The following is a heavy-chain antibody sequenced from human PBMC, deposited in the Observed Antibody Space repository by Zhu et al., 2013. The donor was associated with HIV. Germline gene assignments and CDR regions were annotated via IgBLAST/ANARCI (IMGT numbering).Heavy chain of an antibody. CDR1: GGTFSSYG. J-gene: IGHJ4*02. V-gene: IGHV1-69*01. CDR3: ARHRVGGSWTDNDY. Sequence: QVQLVQSGAEVKKPGSSVKVSCKAFGGTFSSYGISWVRQAPGQGLEWMGGIIPSSGSFGAPNYAQKFQGRVTITADESTSTAYMELSSLRSEDTAVYYCARHRVGGSWTDNDYWGQGTLVTVSS. D-gene: IGHD6-13*01. CDR2: IIPSSGSFGAP.